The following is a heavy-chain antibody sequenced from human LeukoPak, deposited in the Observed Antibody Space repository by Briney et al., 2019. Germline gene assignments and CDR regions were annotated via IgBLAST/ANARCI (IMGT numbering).Heavy chain of an antibody. CDR2: IYYSGST. D-gene: IGHD2-15*01. CDR1: GGSMRSYY. Sequence: PSETLSLTCTVSGGSMRSYYWSWIRQPPGKGLEWIGYIYYSGSTNYNPSLKSRVTISVDTSKNQVSLRLSSVTAADTAVYYCARVSGYCSDGLCRFDYWGQGTLVTVSS. J-gene: IGHJ4*02. V-gene: IGHV4-59*12. CDR3: ARVSGYCSDGLCRFDY.